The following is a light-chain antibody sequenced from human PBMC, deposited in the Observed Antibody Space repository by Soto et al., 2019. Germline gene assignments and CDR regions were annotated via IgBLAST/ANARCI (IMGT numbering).Light chain of an antibody. CDR3: QQYNNWPRT. CDR1: QSVRSN. V-gene: IGKV3D-15*01. CDR2: GAT. Sequence: VMTQTPLSLAVAPGRPATLSCRASQSVRSNYSACYQQIPGQAASLLIYGATTTATGIPARFSGSGSGTEFPLTISSLQSEDFAVYYCQQYNNWPRTFGQGTKVEIK. J-gene: IGKJ1*01.